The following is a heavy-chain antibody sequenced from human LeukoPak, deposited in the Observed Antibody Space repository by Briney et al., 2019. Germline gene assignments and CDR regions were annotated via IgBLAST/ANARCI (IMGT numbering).Heavy chain of an antibody. Sequence: GGSLRLSCAASGFTFNSYAMHWVRQAPGKGLEWVAVVSYDGTNKYYADSVKGRFTIARDNSKNTLDLQMNSLRPEDTAVYYCARVSLWFGELFSDDPFTDVWGQGTTVTVSS. CDR1: GFTFNSYA. D-gene: IGHD3-10*01. J-gene: IGHJ6*02. CDR2: VSYDGTNK. CDR3: ARVSLWFGELFSDDPFTDV. V-gene: IGHV3-30*04.